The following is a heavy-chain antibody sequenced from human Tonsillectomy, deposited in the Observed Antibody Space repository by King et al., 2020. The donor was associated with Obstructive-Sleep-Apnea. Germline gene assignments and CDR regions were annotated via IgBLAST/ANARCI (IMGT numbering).Heavy chain of an antibody. Sequence: QLVQSGGGVVQPGRSLRLSCAASGFTFSSYGMHWVRQAPGKGLAWVGVIWYVGSNKYYAGSVKGRFTISRDNSKNTLYLQMNSLRAEDTAVYYCARDQYYYDSSGFDYWGQGTLVTVSS. CDR2: IWYVGSNK. CDR1: GFTFSSYG. D-gene: IGHD3-22*01. J-gene: IGHJ4*02. CDR3: ARDQYYYDSSGFDY. V-gene: IGHV3-33*01.